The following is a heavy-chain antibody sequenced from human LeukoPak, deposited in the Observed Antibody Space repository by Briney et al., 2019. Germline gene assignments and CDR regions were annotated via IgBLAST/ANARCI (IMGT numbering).Heavy chain of an antibody. Sequence: SQTLSLTCAISGDSISSTSAAWNWIRQSPSRGLEWLGRTYYRSKLYNDYPLSVISRITIKPDTSKNQFSLQLNSMTPDDTAVYYCARDQAGLDYWGQGTLVTVSS. V-gene: IGHV6-1*01. CDR2: TYYRSKLYN. J-gene: IGHJ4*02. D-gene: IGHD6-13*01. CDR1: GDSISSTSAA. CDR3: ARDQAGLDY.